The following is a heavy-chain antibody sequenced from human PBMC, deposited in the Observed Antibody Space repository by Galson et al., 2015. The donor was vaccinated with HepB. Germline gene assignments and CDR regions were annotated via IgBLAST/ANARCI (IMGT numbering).Heavy chain of an antibody. D-gene: IGHD3-10*01. CDR2: INPNSGGT. CDR1: GYTFTGDY. CDR3: AREPRDYYYGMDV. Sequence: QSGAEVKKPGASVTVSCKASGYTFTGDYMHWVRQAPGQGLEWMGWINPNSGGTNYAQKFQGRVTMTRDTSISTAYMELSRLRADDTAVYYCAREPRDYYYGMDVWGQGTTVIVSS. V-gene: IGHV1-2*02. J-gene: IGHJ6*02.